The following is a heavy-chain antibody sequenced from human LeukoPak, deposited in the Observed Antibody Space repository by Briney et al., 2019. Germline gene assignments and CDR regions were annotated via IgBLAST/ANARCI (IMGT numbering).Heavy chain of an antibody. CDR1: GGSISSSSYY. J-gene: IGHJ6*02. V-gene: IGHV4-39*01. D-gene: IGHD3-22*01. CDR3: AAYYYDSSGYWRWYGMDV. CDR2: IYYSGST. Sequence: SETLSLTCTVSGGSISSSSYYWGWIRQPPGKGLEWIGSIYYSGSTYYNPSLKSRVTISVDTSKNQFSLKLSSVTAADTAVYYCAAYYYDSSGYWRWYGMDVWGQGTTVTVSS.